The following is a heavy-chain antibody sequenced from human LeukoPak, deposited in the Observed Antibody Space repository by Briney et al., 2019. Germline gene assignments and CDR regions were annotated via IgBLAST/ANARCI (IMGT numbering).Heavy chain of an antibody. CDR1: GCTFTAYY. CDR3: ARDSWLRP. Sequence: ASVKVSCKASGCTFTAYYIHWVRQAPGQGLEWMGWINPNSGGTNYAQKFQGRVTMTRDTSISTVYMELSRLRSDDTAVYYCARDSWLRPWGQGTLVTVSS. J-gene: IGHJ4*02. V-gene: IGHV1-2*02. CDR2: INPNSGGT. D-gene: IGHD5-12*01.